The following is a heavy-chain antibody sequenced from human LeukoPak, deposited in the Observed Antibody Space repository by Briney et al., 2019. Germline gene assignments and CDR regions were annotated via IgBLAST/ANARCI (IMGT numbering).Heavy chain of an antibody. J-gene: IGHJ4*02. CDR2: ISGSGGST. CDR1: GFTFSSYA. CDR3: ARGDGSYQYYFDY. D-gene: IGHD5-24*01. Sequence: PGGSLRLSCAASGFTFSSYAMSWVRQAPGKGLEWVSAISGSGGSTYYADSVKGRFTISRDNAKNSLYLQMNSLRAEDTAVYYCARGDGSYQYYFDYWGQGTLVTVSS. V-gene: IGHV3-23*01.